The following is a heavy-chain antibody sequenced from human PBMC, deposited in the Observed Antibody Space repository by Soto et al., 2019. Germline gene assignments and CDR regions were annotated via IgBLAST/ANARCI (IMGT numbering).Heavy chain of an antibody. V-gene: IGHV4-34*01. CDR3: ARGRKYYDFWSGYSHPRYYFNY. J-gene: IGHJ4*02. CDR1: GGSFSGYC. CDR2: INHSGRT. D-gene: IGHD3-3*01. Sequence: SETLSLTCAVYGGSFSGYCWSWIRQPPGKGLEWIGEINHSGRTNYNPSLKSRVTISVDTSKSQFSLKLSSVTAADTAVYYCARGRKYYDFWSGYSHPRYYFNYWGQGTLVTVSS.